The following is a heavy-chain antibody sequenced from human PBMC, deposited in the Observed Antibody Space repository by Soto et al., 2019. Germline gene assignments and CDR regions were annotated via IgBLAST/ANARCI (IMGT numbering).Heavy chain of an antibody. J-gene: IGHJ4*02. D-gene: IGHD6-13*01. V-gene: IGHV5-51*01. CDR1: GCTFSTFC. CDR2: IYPGDSET. Sequence: GESLKLYCQCSGCTFSTFCIAWLRQLPGKGLEYMGIIYPGDSETRYSPSFHGKVTISADRSVGTAYLQWSSLEASDSAFYFCARSPRSSPYFDYWGQGDLVT. CDR3: ARSPRSSPYFDY.